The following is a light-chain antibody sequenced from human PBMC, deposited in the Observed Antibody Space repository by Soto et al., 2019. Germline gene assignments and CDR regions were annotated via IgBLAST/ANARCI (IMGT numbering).Light chain of an antibody. V-gene: IGKV1-5*03. CDR2: KST. Sequence: DILMTQSPSTLSASVGDRVTITCRASQTISTWVAWYQHKPGKAPKLLIYKSTSLESGVPSRFSGSGSGTEFTLTINGLQPDDFATYYCQHYNSYSEAFGQGTKVDIK. J-gene: IGKJ1*01. CDR3: QHYNSYSEA. CDR1: QTISTW.